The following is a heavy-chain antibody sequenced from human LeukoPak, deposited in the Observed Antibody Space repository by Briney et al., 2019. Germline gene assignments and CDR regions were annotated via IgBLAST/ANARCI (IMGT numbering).Heavy chain of an antibody. CDR2: INPSGGST. V-gene: IGHV1-46*03. CDR3: ARDFGWWELLSWFDP. CDR1: GYTFTSYY. Sequence: GASVKVSCKASGYTFTSYYMHWVRQAPGQGLEWMGIINPSGGSTSYAQKFPGRVTMTRDTSTSTVYMELSSLRSEDTAVYYCARDFGWWELLSWFDPWGQGTLVTVSS. J-gene: IGHJ5*02. D-gene: IGHD1-26*01.